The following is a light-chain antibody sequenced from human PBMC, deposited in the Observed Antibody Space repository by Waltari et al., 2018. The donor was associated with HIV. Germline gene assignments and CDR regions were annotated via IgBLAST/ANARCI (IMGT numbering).Light chain of an antibody. Sequence: QSALTQPASVSGSTGQSITIPCTGTSSDVGGYNYVSWYQQHPGKAPKLMIYEVSNRPSGVSNRFSGSKSGNTASLTISGLQAEDEADYYCSSYTSSSTPYVFGTGTKVTVL. V-gene: IGLV2-14*01. CDR2: EVS. J-gene: IGLJ1*01. CDR1: SSDVGGYNY. CDR3: SSYTSSSTPYV.